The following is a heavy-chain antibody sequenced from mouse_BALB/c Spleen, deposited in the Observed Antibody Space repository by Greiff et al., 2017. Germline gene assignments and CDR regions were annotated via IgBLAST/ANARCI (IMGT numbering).Heavy chain of an antibody. J-gene: IGHJ3*01. Sequence: DVKLQESGGGLVQPGGSLKLSCAASGFDFSRYWMSWVRQAPGKGLEWIGEINPDSSTINYTPSLKDKFIISRDNAKNTLYLQMSKVRSEDTALYYCARRGSTMITTFPFAYWGQGTLVTVSA. V-gene: IGHV4-1*02. CDR1: GFDFSRYW. CDR3: ARRGSTMITTFPFAY. CDR2: INPDSSTI. D-gene: IGHD2-4*01.